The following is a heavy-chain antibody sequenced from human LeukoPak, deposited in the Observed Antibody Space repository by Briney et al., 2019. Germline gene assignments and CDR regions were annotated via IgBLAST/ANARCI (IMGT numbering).Heavy chain of an antibody. Sequence: GGSLRLSCAASGFTFSSNGMTWVRQAPGKGLEWVSYISGGSTITDFYADSVKGRFTISRDNAKNSLYLQMNSLRDEDTALYYCARDIDWGFDYWGQGTLVTVSS. D-gene: IGHD7-27*01. CDR2: ISGGSTIT. J-gene: IGHJ4*02. CDR1: GFTFSSNG. CDR3: ARDIDWGFDY. V-gene: IGHV3-48*02.